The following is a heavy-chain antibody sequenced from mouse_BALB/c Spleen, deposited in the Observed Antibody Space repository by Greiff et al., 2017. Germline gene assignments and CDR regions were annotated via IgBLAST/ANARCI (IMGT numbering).Heavy chain of an antibody. V-gene: IGHV5-9-4*01. CDR2: ISSGGSYT. J-gene: IGHJ4*01. CDR3: ARVSRGDYAMDY. Sequence: EVQLVESGGGLVKPGGSLKLSCAASGFTFSSYAMSWVRQSPEKRLEWVAEISSGGSYTYYPDTVTGRFTISRDNAKNTLYLEMSSLRSEDTAMYYCARVSRGDYAMDYWGQGTSVTVSS. CDR1: GFTFSSYA.